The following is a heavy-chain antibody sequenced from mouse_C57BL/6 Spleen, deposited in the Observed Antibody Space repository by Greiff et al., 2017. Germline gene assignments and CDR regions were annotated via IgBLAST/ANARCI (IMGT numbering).Heavy chain of an antibody. CDR2: IYPGDGDT. V-gene: IGHV1-82*01. Sequence: QVQLKESGPELVKPGASVKISCKASGYAFSSSWMNWVKQRPGKGLEWIGRIYPGDGDTNDNGKFKGKATLTADKSSSTAYMQLSSLTSEDSAVYFCARSWKGFDYWGQGTTLTVSS. CDR3: ARSWKGFDY. J-gene: IGHJ2*01. CDR1: GYAFSSSW.